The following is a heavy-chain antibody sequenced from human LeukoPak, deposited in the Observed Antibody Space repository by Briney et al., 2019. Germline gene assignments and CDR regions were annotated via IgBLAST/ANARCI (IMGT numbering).Heavy chain of an antibody. V-gene: IGHV4-59*01. Sequence: SETLSLTCTVSGGSISSYYWSWIRQPPGKGLEWIGYIYYSGTTNYNPSLKSRVTISVDTSKNQFSLKLSSVTAADTAVYYCARGVYIAASQYGYWGQGTLVTVSS. D-gene: IGHD6-13*01. J-gene: IGHJ4*02. CDR3: ARGVYIAASQYGY. CDR2: IYYSGTT. CDR1: GGSISSYY.